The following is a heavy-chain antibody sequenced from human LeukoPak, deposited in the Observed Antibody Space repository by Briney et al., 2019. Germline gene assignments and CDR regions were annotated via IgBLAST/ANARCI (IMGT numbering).Heavy chain of an antibody. D-gene: IGHD1-7*01. CDR3: ATTGITGTTVYYFDY. CDR2: ISAYDGNT. CDR1: GYTFTTSG. V-gene: IGHV1-18*01. J-gene: IGHJ4*02. Sequence: ASVKVSCKASGYTFTTSGISWVRQAPGQGLEWMGWISAYDGNTDYAQKLQGRVTMTTDTSTGTAYMELRSLRSEDTAVYYCATTGITGTTVYYFDYWGQGTLVTVSS.